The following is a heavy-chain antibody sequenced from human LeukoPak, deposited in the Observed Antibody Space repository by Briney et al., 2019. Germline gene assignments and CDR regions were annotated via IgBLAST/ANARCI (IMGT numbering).Heavy chain of an antibody. CDR3: AKRSWPSQHFDY. V-gene: IGHV3-23*01. Sequence: GGSLRLSCAASGFTFSSYAMTWVRQAPGKGLEWVSAISGSGGSTYYADSVKGRFTISRDNSKNTLYLQMNSLRAEDTAVYYCAKRSWPSQHFDYWGQGTLVTVSS. D-gene: IGHD2-2*01. CDR1: GFTFSSYA. CDR2: ISGSGGST. J-gene: IGHJ4*02.